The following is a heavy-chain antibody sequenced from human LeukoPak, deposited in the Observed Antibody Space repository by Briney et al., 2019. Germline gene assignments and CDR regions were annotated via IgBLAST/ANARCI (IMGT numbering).Heavy chain of an antibody. V-gene: IGHV3-11*04. D-gene: IGHD3-3*01. CDR1: GFTFSDYY. CDR2: ISSSGSTI. J-gene: IGHJ3*02. Sequence: GGSLRPSCAASGFTFSDYYMSWIRQAPGKGLEWVSYISSSGSTIYYADSVKGRFTISRDNAKNSLYLQMNSLRAEDTAVYYCARDGYDFWSGSDAFDIWGQGTMVTVSS. CDR3: ARDGYDFWSGSDAFDI.